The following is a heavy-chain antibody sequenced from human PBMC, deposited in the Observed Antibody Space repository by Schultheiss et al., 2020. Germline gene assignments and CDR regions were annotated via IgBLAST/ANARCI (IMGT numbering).Heavy chain of an antibody. J-gene: IGHJ4*02. Sequence: LSLTCAASGFTFSSCAMSWVRQAPGKGLEWVSAISGSGGSTYYADSMKGRFTISRDNSKNTLYLEMNSLRAEDTAVYYCARVGSLAAAGTIDYWGQGALVTVSS. CDR3: ARVGSLAAAGTIDY. D-gene: IGHD6-13*01. V-gene: IGHV3-23*01. CDR2: ISGSGGST. CDR1: GFTFSSCA.